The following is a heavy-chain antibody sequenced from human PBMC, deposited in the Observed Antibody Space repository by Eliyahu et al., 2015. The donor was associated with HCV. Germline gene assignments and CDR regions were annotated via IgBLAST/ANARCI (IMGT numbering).Heavy chain of an antibody. CDR3: ATPLGYCSGGSCYRGRGAFDI. J-gene: IGHJ3*02. CDR2: ISAYNGXT. CDR1: GYTFTSYG. Sequence: QVQLVQSGAEVKKPGASVKVSCKASGYTFTSYGISWVRQAPGQGLEWMGWISAYNGXTNYAQKLQGRVTMTTDTSTSTAYMELRSLRSDDTAVYYCATPLGYCSGGSCYRGRGAFDIWGQGTMVTVSS. D-gene: IGHD2-15*01. V-gene: IGHV1-18*01.